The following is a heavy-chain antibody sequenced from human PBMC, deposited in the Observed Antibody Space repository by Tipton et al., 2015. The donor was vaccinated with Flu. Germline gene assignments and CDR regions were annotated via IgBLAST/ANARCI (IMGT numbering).Heavy chain of an antibody. CDR2: ISRGGSA. CDR3: ARRDYSNYVSEPKSWFDP. V-gene: IGHV4-38-2*01. J-gene: IGHJ5*02. Sequence: TLSLTCLVSGDSIRSDYYWGWIRQPPGKGLEWIGHISRGGSAYYNSSLQSRVTISVDSSRNRFSLKVKSVTAADTATYYCARRDYSNYVSEPKSWFDPWGQGTLVAVSS. CDR1: GDSIRSDYY. D-gene: IGHD4-11*01.